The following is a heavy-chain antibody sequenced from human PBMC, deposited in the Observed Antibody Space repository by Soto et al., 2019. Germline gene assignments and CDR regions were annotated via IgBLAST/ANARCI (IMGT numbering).Heavy chain of an antibody. CDR3: AKDIDDSSGYPIPDY. CDR1: GFTFSSYG. D-gene: IGHD3-22*01. J-gene: IGHJ4*02. Sequence: PGGSLRLSCAASGFTFSSYGMHWDRQAPGKGLEWVAVISYDGSNKYYADSVKGRFTISRDNSKNTLYLQMNSLRAEDTAVYYCAKDIDDSSGYPIPDYWGQGTLVTVSS. V-gene: IGHV3-30*18. CDR2: ISYDGSNK.